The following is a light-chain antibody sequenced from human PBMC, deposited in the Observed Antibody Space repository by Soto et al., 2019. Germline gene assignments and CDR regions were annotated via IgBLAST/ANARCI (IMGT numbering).Light chain of an antibody. CDR3: SSYTSSSTL. CDR1: SGDVGGYTY. V-gene: IGLV2-14*01. CDR2: EVS. Sequence: QSALPPPASVSGSPGPSITISCTGTSGDVGGYTYVSWYQQHPGKAPKLMIYEVSNRPSGVSNRFSGSKSGNTASLTISGLQAEDEADYYCSSYTSSSTLFGGGTKLTVL. J-gene: IGLJ2*01.